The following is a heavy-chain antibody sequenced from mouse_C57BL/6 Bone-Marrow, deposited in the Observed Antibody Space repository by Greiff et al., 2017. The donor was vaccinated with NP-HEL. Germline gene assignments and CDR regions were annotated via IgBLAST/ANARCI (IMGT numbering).Heavy chain of an antibody. CDR2: IDPNSGGT. J-gene: IGHJ1*03. V-gene: IGHV1-72*01. Sequence: QVQLQQPGAELVKPGASVKLSCKASGYTFTSYWMHWVKQRPGRGLEWIGRIDPNSGGTKYNEKFKSKATLTVDKPSSTAYMQLSSLTSEASAVYYCARDTTVVAPYWYFDVWGTGTTVTVSS. D-gene: IGHD1-1*01. CDR3: ARDTTVVAPYWYFDV. CDR1: GYTFTSYW.